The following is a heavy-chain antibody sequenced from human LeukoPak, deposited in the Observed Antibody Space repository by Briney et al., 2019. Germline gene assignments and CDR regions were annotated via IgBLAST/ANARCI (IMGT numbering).Heavy chain of an antibody. J-gene: IGHJ5*02. D-gene: IGHD2-2*01. CDR2: MNPNSGNT. V-gene: IGHV1-8*03. CDR1: GYTFTSYD. CDR3: ARWAWVPAGSVGGWSDP. Sequence: GASVKVSCKASGYTFTSYDINWVRQATGQGLEWMGWMNPNSGNTGYAQKFQGRVTITRNTSISTAYMELSSLRSEDTAVYYCARWAWVPAGSVGGWSDPWGQGTLVTVSS.